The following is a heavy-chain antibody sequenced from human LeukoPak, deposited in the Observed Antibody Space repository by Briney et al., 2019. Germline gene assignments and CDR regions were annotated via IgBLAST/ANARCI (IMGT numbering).Heavy chain of an antibody. J-gene: IGHJ3*01. D-gene: IGHD4-23*01. CDR3: AGETTVVILGGRTDTFDF. V-gene: IGHV4-61*02. CDR1: GVSISSANNY. CDR2: IYPSVST. Sequence: PSETLSLTCTVSGVSISSANNYWSWIRQPAGKGLEWLGRIYPSVSTNYNPSLNSRVTISVDTSKNQFSLKLTSVTAADTAVYYCAGETTVVILGGRTDTFDFWGQGTMVTVSS.